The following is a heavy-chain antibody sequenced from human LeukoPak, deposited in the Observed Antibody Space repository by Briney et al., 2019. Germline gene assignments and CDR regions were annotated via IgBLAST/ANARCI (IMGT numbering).Heavy chain of an antibody. CDR3: AKRSDYGGNGNYFDS. V-gene: IGHV3-23*01. J-gene: IGHJ4*02. CDR1: GFTFSSYG. D-gene: IGHD4-23*01. Sequence: GGFLRLSCAASGFTFSSYGMTWVRQAPGKALEWVSNISGRDSNTYYADSVQGRFTISRDNSKNTLYLQMNSLRAEDTAVYYCAKRSDYGGNGNYFDSWGQGTPVTVSS. CDR2: ISGRDSNT.